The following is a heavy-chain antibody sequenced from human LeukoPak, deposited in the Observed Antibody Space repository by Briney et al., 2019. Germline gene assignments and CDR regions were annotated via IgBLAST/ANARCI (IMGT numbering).Heavy chain of an antibody. J-gene: IGHJ4*02. CDR2: ISSSSSYI. CDR3: ARADSAMAITVL. V-gene: IGHV3-11*06. CDR1: GFTFSDCY. D-gene: IGHD1-14*01. Sequence: PGGSLRLSCAASGFTFSDCYMSWIRQAPGKGLEWVSSISSSSSYIYYADSVKGRFTISRDNAKNSLYLQMNSLRAEDTAVYYCARADSAMAITVLWGQGTLVTVSS.